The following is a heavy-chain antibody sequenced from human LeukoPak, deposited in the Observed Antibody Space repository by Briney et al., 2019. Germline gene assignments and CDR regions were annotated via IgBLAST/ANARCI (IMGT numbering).Heavy chain of an antibody. CDR2: IIPIFGTA. CDR1: GYTFTSYG. CDR3: ARAVFERDLHDSSGYYPDLDY. D-gene: IGHD3-22*01. J-gene: IGHJ4*02. Sequence: GASVKVSCKASGYTFTSYGISWVRQAPGQGLEWMGGIIPIFGTANYAQKFQGRVTITADESTSTAYMELSSLRSEDTAVYYCARAVFERDLHDSSGYYPDLDYWGQGTLVTVSS. V-gene: IGHV1-69*13.